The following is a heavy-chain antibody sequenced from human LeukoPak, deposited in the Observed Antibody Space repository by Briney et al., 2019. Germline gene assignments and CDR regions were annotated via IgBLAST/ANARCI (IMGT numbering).Heavy chain of an antibody. CDR1: GFTFSSYA. CDR2: ISYDGSNK. Sequence: GGSLRLSCAASGFTFSSYAMHWVRQAPGKGLEWVAVISYDGSNKYYADSVKGRFTISRDNSDNTLSLQMNSLRVEDTAVYYCTKGLVGALAFENWGQGTLVTVS. V-gene: IGHV3-30*14. CDR3: TKGLVGALAFEN. J-gene: IGHJ4*02. D-gene: IGHD1-26*01.